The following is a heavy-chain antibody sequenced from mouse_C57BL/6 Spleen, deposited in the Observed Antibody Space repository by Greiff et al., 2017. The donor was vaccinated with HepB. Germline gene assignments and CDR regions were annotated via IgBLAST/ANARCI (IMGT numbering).Heavy chain of an antibody. CDR2: IYPGDGDT. V-gene: IGHV1-82*01. CDR3: AYSKAY. J-gene: IGHJ3*01. Sequence: VQLQQSGPELVKPGASVKISCKASGYAFSSSWMNWVKQRPGKGLEWIGRIYPGDGDTNYNGKFKGKATLTADISSSTAYMQLSSLTSEDSAVYFCAYSKAYWGQGTLVTVSA. CDR1: GYAFSSSW. D-gene: IGHD2-5*01.